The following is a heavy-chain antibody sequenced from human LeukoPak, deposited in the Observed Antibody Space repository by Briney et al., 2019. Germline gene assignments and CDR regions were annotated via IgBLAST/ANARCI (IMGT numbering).Heavy chain of an antibody. V-gene: IGHV4-59*01. Sequence: SETLSLTCTVSGGSISSCYWSWIRQPPGKGLEWIGYIYYSGSTNYNPSLKSRVTISVDTSKNQFSLKLSSVTAADTAVYYCARGAITRRDAFDIWGQGTMVTVSS. CDR1: GGSISSCY. CDR3: ARGAITRRDAFDI. J-gene: IGHJ3*02. CDR2: IYYSGST. D-gene: IGHD2-2*01.